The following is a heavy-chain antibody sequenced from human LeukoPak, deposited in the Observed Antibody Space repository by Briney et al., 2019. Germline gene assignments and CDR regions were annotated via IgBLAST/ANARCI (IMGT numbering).Heavy chain of an antibody. J-gene: IGHJ4*02. D-gene: IGHD3-22*01. Sequence: PSETLSLTCAVYGGSFSGYYWSWIRQPPGKGLEWIGEINHSGSTNYNPSLKSRVTISVDTSKNQFSLKLSSVTAADTAVYYCARGRRPRPYYDSSGYYFDYWGQGTLVTVSS. V-gene: IGHV4-34*01. CDR1: GGSFSGYY. CDR3: ARGRRPRPYYDSSGYYFDY. CDR2: INHSGST.